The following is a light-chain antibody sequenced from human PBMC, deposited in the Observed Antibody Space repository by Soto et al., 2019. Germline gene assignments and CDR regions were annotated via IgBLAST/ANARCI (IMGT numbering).Light chain of an antibody. CDR3: QQYNNWPWT. V-gene: IGKV3-15*01. J-gene: IGKJ1*01. CDR2: FAS. CDR1: QSVSSN. Sequence: EIVLKQSPGTLSLSPGERATLSCRTSQSVSSNYLAWYQQKPGQAPRLLMYFASTRATGFPARFSGSGSGTDFTLTISSLQSEDFAVYYCQQYNNWPWTFGQGTMVDIK.